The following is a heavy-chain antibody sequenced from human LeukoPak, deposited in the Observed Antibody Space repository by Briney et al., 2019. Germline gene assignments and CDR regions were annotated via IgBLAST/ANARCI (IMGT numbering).Heavy chain of an antibody. CDR1: GFTFDDYA. CDR2: ISGSADKT. CDR3: AKDWSCDY. V-gene: IGHV3-23*01. Sequence: GGSLRLSCAASGFTFDDYAMTWVRQAPGKGLEWVSAISGSADKTHYADSVKGRFTISGDNSKNTLYLQTNTLRAEDTALYYCAKDWSCDYWGQGTLVTVSS. J-gene: IGHJ4*02. D-gene: IGHD1-26*01.